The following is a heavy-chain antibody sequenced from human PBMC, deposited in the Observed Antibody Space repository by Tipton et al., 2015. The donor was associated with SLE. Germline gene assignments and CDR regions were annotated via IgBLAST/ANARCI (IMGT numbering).Heavy chain of an antibody. V-gene: IGHV4-34*01. Sequence: TLSLTCAVYGGSFSGYYWSWIRQPPGKGLAWIGEINHCGSTNYNPSLKRRVTISVDTSKNQFSLKLSSVTAADTAVYYCARHYGSRYFDYWGQGALVTVSS. CDR3: ARHYGSRYFDY. J-gene: IGHJ4*02. CDR1: GGSFSGYY. D-gene: IGHD1-26*01. CDR2: INHCGST.